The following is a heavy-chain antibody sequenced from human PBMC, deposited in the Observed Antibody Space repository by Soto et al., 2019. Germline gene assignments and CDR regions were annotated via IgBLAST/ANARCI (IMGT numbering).Heavy chain of an antibody. CDR2: ISYDGSNK. CDR1: GFTFSSYA. D-gene: IGHD5-18*01. J-gene: IGHJ4*02. V-gene: IGHV3-30-3*01. CDR3: ARDPGGGQLWLLTSLDY. Sequence: GGSLRLSCAASGFTFSSYAMHWVRQAPGKGLEWVAVISYDGSNKYHADSVKGRFTISRDNSKNTLYLQMNSLRAEDTAVYYCARDPGGGQLWLLTSLDYWGQGTLVTASS.